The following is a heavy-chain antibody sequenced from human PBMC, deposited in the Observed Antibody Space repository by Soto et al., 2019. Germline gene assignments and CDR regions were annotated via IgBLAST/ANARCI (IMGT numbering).Heavy chain of an antibody. Sequence: SETLSLTCTVSGSSISSSSHYWGWIRQPPGKGLEWIGSMYYSGLTYYNPSLKSRVTISVDTSKNQFSLKLSSVTAADTAVYYCARRHSIAALQVDSWGQGTLVTVSS. CDR1: GSSISSSSHY. CDR2: MYYSGLT. CDR3: ARRHSIAALQVDS. V-gene: IGHV4-39*01. D-gene: IGHD6-6*01. J-gene: IGHJ4*02.